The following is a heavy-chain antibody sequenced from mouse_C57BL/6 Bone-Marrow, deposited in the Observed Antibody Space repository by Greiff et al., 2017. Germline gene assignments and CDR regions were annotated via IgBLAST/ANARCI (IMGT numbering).Heavy chain of an antibody. CDR1: GFNIKDDY. V-gene: IGHV14-4*01. CDR2: IDPENGDT. CDR3: TTWDYDVWFAY. J-gene: IGHJ3*01. Sequence: EVQLQQSGAELVRPGASAKLSCTASGFNIKDDYMHWVKQRPEQGLEWIGWIDPENGDTEYASKFQGKATITADTSSNTAYLQLSSLTSEDTAVYYCTTWDYDVWFAYWGQGTLVTVSA. D-gene: IGHD2-4*01.